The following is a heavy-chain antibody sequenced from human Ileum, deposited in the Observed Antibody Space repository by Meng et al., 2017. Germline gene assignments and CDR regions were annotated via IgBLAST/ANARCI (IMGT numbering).Heavy chain of an antibody. V-gene: IGHV3-48*03. CDR1: GFVFSNYE. Sequence: SCLASGFVFSNYEMYWVRQAPGKGLEWVANIRASPTTIHYADSVEGRFTISRDNAKNSLYLQMDSLRAEDTAVYYCAKEVGYGYFQYFEAWGQGTLVTGSS. CDR3: AKEVGYGYFQYFEA. J-gene: IGHJ4*02. CDR2: IRASPTTI. D-gene: IGHD2-21*02.